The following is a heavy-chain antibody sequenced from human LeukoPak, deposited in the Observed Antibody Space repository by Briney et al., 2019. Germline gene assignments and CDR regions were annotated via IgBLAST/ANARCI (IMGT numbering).Heavy chain of an antibody. Sequence: PSETLSLTCSVSGGSLSRYYWSWIRQPPGKGLEWIGFIYYGGGPKYNPSLESRVTISVDTSNNQFSLNLTSVTAADTAVYYCARRLAEQLAVGAFDIWGQGTMVTVSS. CDR1: GGSLSRYY. J-gene: IGHJ3*02. V-gene: IGHV4-59*01. CDR2: IYYGGGP. CDR3: ARRLAEQLAVGAFDI. D-gene: IGHD1-1*01.